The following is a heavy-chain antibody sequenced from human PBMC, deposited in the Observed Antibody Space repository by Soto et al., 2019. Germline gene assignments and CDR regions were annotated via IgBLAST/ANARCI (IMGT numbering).Heavy chain of an antibody. CDR2: IIPIAAIA. CDR3: ARGSTIVRGAPSWFDP. CDR1: GGTFSRYT. Sequence: QVQLVQSGAKVKKPGSSVKVSCKASGGTFSRYTINWVRQAPGQGLEWMGRIIPIAAIANYTQKFQGRVTITVDKSSTTAYMELSSLRSYDTAVYYCARGSTIVRGAPSWFDPWGQGTLVTVSS. V-gene: IGHV1-69*02. J-gene: IGHJ5*02. D-gene: IGHD3-10*01.